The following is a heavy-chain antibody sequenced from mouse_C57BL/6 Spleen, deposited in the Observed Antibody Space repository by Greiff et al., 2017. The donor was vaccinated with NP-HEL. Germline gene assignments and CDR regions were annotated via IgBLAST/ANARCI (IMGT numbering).Heavy chain of an antibody. CDR2: INPSNGGT. D-gene: IGHD1-1*01. CDR1: GYTFTSYW. J-gene: IGHJ4*01. V-gene: IGHV1-53*01. CDR3: ARDITTVDYAMDY. Sequence: VQRKQDGTELVKPGASVKLSCKASGYTFTSYWMHWVKQRPGQGLEWIGNINPSNGGTNYNEKFKSKATLTVDKSSSTAYMQLSSLTSEDSAVYYCARDITTVDYAMDYWGQGTSVTVSS.